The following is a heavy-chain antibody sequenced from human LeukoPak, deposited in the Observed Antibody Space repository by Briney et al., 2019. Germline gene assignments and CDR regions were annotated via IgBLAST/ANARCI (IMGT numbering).Heavy chain of an antibody. CDR3: ARGVRTIFGVVIIRDYFDY. Sequence: SETLSLTCAVYGGSFSGYYWSWIRQPPGKGLEWIGEINHSGSTNYNPSLKSRVTISVDTSKNQFSLKLSSVTAADTAVYYRARGVRTIFGVVIIRDYFDYWGQGTLVTVSS. CDR1: GGSFSGYY. CDR2: INHSGST. J-gene: IGHJ4*02. D-gene: IGHD3-3*01. V-gene: IGHV4-34*01.